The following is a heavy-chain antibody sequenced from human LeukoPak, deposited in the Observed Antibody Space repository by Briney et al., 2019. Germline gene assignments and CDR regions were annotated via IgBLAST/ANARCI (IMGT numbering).Heavy chain of an antibody. CDR3: VRWGDGAYMG. CDR1: GFTFSTYW. CDR2: LNSDGSIT. Sequence: PGGSLRLSCAASGFTFSTYWMHWVRQAPGKGLVWVSGLNSDGSITGYVDSVKGRFTISRDNAKNTLYLQMNTLRAEDTAVYYCVRWGDGAYMGGGQGNLVTVSS. D-gene: IGHD4-17*01. J-gene: IGHJ4*02. V-gene: IGHV3-74*01.